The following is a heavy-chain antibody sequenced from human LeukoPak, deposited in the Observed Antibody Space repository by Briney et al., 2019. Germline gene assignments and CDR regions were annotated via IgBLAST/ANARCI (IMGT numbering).Heavy chain of an antibody. V-gene: IGHV3-23*01. CDR3: VKGVPIVVVPRFDY. CDR2: ISGSGGST. Sequence: PGGSLRLSCTASGFTFSNNAMAWVRQAPGKGLEWVSSISGSGGSTFYADSVRGRFTILRDNSKNMLSLQMNSLRAEDTAVYYCVKGVPIVVVPRFDYWGQGTLVTVSS. CDR1: GFTFSNNA. J-gene: IGHJ4*02. D-gene: IGHD3-22*01.